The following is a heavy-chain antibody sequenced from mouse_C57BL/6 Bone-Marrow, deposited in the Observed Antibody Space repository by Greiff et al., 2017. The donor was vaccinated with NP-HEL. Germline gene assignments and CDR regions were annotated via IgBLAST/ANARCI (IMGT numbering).Heavy chain of an antibody. D-gene: IGHD1-1*01. CDR2: INPNNGGT. CDR3: ARITTVVARGYIDV. V-gene: IGHV1-18*01. CDR1: GYTFTDYN. J-gene: IGHJ1*03. Sequence: EVQLQQSGPELVKPGASVKIPCKASGYTFTDYNMDWVKQSHGKSLEWIGDINPNNGGTIYNQKFKGKATLTVDKSSSTAYMELRSLTSEDTAVYYCARITTVVARGYIDVWGTGTTVTVSS.